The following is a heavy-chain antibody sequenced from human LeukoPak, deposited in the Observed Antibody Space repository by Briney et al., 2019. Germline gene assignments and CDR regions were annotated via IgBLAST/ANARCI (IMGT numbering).Heavy chain of an antibody. CDR1: GFTFSSYC. V-gene: IGHV3-7*01. Sequence: PAGSLRLSCTASGFTFSSYCMSWVRQAPGKGLEWVANIKQDGSEKYYVDSMKGRFTISTDPDKNSLYLRMNSLRAEDTAVYYCARRTNWGFMGDAFDIWGQGTMVTVSS. CDR2: IKQDGSEK. J-gene: IGHJ3*02. CDR3: ARRTNWGFMGDAFDI. D-gene: IGHD7-27*01.